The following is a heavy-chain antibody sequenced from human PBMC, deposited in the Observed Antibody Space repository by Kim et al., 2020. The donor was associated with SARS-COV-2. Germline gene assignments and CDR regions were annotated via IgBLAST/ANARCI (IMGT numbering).Heavy chain of an antibody. Sequence: GGSLRLSCAASGFTFGDYAMHWVRQAPGKGLEWVSGISWNSGSIGYADSVKGRFTIPRDNAKNSLYLQMNSLRAEDTALYYCAKDPLYYDFWSGYLPNYYYYYMDVWGKGTTVTVSS. CDR2: ISWNSGSI. CDR3: AKDPLYYDFWSGYLPNYYYYYMDV. J-gene: IGHJ6*03. V-gene: IGHV3-9*01. CDR1: GFTFGDYA. D-gene: IGHD3-3*01.